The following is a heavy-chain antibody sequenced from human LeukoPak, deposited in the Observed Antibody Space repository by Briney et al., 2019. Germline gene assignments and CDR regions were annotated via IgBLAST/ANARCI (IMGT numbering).Heavy chain of an antibody. D-gene: IGHD6-19*01. J-gene: IGHJ4*02. V-gene: IGHV4-59*08. CDR2: IYYSGST. CDR3: ASRGYSSGWYEFDY. Sequence: SETLSLTCTVSGGSISSYYWSWIRQPPGKGLERIGYIYYSGSTNYNPSLKSRVTISVDTSKNQFSLKLSSVTAADTAVYYCASRGYSSGWYEFDYGGQGTLVTVSS. CDR1: GGSISSYY.